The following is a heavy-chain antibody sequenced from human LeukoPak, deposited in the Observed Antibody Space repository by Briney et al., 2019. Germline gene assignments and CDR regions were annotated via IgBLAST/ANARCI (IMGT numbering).Heavy chain of an antibody. V-gene: IGHV4-59*01. CDR3: AKHRGSGYPYFDY. J-gene: IGHJ4*02. CDR2: IYYSGST. Sequence: SETLSLTCTVSGGSINNYYWSWIRQPPGKGLEWIGYIYYSGSTNYNPSLKSQVTISVDTSKNHFSLKLSSLTAADTAVYYCAKHRGSGYPYFDYWGQGTLVTVSS. D-gene: IGHD3-22*01. CDR1: GGSINNYY.